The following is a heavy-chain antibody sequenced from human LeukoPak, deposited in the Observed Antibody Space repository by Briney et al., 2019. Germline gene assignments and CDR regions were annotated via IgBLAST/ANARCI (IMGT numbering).Heavy chain of an antibody. CDR2: ISYDGSNK. Sequence: PGGSLRLSCAASGFTFSSYEMNWVRQAPGKGLEWVAVISYDGSNKYYADSVKGRFTISRDNSKNTLYLQMNSLRAEDTAVYYCAKDLGYDILTGYYDYWGQGTLVTVSS. CDR1: GFTFSSYE. J-gene: IGHJ4*02. V-gene: IGHV3-30*18. CDR3: AKDLGYDILTGYYDY. D-gene: IGHD3-9*01.